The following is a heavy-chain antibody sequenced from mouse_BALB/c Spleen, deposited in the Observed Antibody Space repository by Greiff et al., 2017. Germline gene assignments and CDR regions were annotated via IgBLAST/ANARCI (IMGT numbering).Heavy chain of an antibody. Sequence: QVQLQQPGAELVKPGTSVKLSCKASGYNFTSYWINWVKLRPGQGLEWIGDIYPGSGSTNYNEKFKSKATLTVDTSSSTAYMQLSRLTSEDSAVYFCARSMITTDWFAYWGQGTLVTVSA. CDR2: IYPGSGST. J-gene: IGHJ3*01. D-gene: IGHD2-4*01. V-gene: IGHV1-55*01. CDR1: GYNFTSYW. CDR3: ARSMITTDWFAY.